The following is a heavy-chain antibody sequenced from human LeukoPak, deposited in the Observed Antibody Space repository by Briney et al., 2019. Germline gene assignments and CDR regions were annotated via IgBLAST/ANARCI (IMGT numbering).Heavy chain of an antibody. D-gene: IGHD6-19*01. J-gene: IGHJ6*03. V-gene: IGHV3-23*01. CDR1: GFAFSNFA. CDR2: INGGGNTT. Sequence: GGSLRLSCAASGFAFSNFAMGWVRQSPGKGREWLSTINGGGNTTFYSDSVKGRFTISRDNSKNTLYLHMDSLRPDDTATYYCTKELHVAVAVADYYYFYMDVWGRGTAVTVSS. CDR3: TKELHVAVAVADYYYFYMDV.